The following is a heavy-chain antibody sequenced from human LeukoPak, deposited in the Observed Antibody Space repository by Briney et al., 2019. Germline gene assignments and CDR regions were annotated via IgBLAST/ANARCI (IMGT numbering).Heavy chain of an antibody. V-gene: IGHV4-4*02. J-gene: IGHJ4*02. D-gene: IGHD5-24*01. CDR2: IYHSGST. Sequence: PSETLSLTCAVSGGSISSSNWWSWVRQPPGKGLEWIGEIYHSGSTNYNPSLKSRVTIPVDKSKNQFSLKLSSVTAADTAVYYCARDHHGTFDYWGQGTLVTVSS. CDR1: GGSISSSNW. CDR3: ARDHHGTFDY.